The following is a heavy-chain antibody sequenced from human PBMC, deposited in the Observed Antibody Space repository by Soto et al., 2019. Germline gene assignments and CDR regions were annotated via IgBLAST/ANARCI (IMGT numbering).Heavy chain of an antibody. Sequence: SETLSLTCTVSGGSISSYYWSWIRQPPGKGLEWIGYIYYSGSTNYNPSLKSRVTISVDTSKNQFSLKLSSVTAADTAVYYCARLTGGDAFDIWGQGTMVTVSS. V-gene: IGHV4-59*01. J-gene: IGHJ3*02. CDR3: ARLTGGDAFDI. D-gene: IGHD7-27*01. CDR1: GGSISSYY. CDR2: IYYSGST.